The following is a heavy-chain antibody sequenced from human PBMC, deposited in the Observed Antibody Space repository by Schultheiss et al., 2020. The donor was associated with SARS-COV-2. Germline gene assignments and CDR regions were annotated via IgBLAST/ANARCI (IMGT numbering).Heavy chain of an antibody. CDR2: ISSSSSTI. J-gene: IGHJ4*02. CDR3: ARDAGGYYFDS. CDR1: GFTFSSYS. Sequence: GESLKISCAASGFTFSSYSMNWVRQAPGKGLEWVSYISSSSSTIYYADSVKGRFTISRDNAKNSLYLQMNSLRAEDTAVYYCARDAGGYYFDSWGQGSLVTVSS. V-gene: IGHV3-48*04. D-gene: IGHD3-16*01.